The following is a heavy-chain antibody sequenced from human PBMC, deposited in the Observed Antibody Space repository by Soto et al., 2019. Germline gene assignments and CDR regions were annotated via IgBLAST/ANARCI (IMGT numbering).Heavy chain of an antibody. CDR2: IRSKANSYAT. J-gene: IGHJ6*02. V-gene: IGHV3-73*01. CDR1: GFTFSCSA. D-gene: IGHD1-7*01. CDR3: TRRKELELRKDYYYYGMDV. Sequence: TGGSLRLSCAASGFTFSCSAMHWVRQASGKGLEWVGRIRSKANSYATAYAASVKGRFTISRDDSKNTAYLQMNSLKTEDTAVYYGTRRKELELRKDYYYYGMDVWGQGTTVTVSS.